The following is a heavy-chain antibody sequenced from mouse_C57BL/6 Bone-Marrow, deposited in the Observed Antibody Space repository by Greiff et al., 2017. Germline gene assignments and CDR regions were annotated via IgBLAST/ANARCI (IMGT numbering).Heavy chain of an antibody. CDR2: IYPGSGNT. D-gene: IGHD2-3*01. CDR1: GYTFTDYY. J-gene: IGHJ4*01. CDR3: ARESRWLLRLYYAMDY. V-gene: IGHV1-76*01. Sequence: VQLKQSGAELVRPVASVKLSCKASGYTFTDYYINWVKQRPGQGLEWIARIYPGSGNTYYNEKFKGKATLTAEKSSSTAYMQLSSLTSEDSAVYFCARESRWLLRLYYAMDYWGQGTSVTVSS.